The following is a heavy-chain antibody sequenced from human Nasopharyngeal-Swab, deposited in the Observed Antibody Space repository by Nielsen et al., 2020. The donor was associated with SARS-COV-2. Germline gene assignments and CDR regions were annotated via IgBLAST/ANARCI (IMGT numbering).Heavy chain of an antibody. CDR3: ARAVSGDGDRALDG. V-gene: IGHV3-64*01. CDR1: GFTFSRYA. CDR2: ISSNGGST. J-gene: IGHJ4*02. Sequence: GGSLRLSCAASGFTFSRYAMHWVRQAPGKGMEYVSAISSNGGSTYYANSVKGRFTISRDNSKNTLYLQVGSLRAEDMAVYDCARAVSGDGDRALDGWGLGTLVTVSS. D-gene: IGHD5-24*01.